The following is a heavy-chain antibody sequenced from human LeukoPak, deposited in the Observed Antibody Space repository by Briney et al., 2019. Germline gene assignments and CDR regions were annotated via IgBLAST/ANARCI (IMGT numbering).Heavy chain of an antibody. V-gene: IGHV1-18*01. CDR2: ISAYNGNT. CDR1: GYTFTSYG. J-gene: IGHJ6*03. Sequence: ASVKVSCKASGYTFTSYGISWVRQAPGQGLEWMGWISAYNGNTDYAQKLQGRVTMTTDTSTSTAYMELRSLRSDDTAVYYCARVQGELILGFYYYMDVWGKGTSVTVSS. D-gene: IGHD3-10*01. CDR3: ARVQGELILGFYYYMDV.